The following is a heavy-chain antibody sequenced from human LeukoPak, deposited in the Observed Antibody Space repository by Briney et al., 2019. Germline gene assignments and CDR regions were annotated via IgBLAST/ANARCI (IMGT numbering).Heavy chain of an antibody. CDR2: IYYSGST. V-gene: IGHV4-59*08. CDR3: ARLPWGVVRNYYYYYGMDV. CDR1: GGSISSYY. D-gene: IGHD2-15*01. J-gene: IGHJ6*02. Sequence: PSETLSLTCTVSGGSISSYYWSWIRQPPGKGLEWIGYIYYSGSTNYNPSLKSRVTISVDTSKIQFSLKLSSVTAADTAVYYCARLPWGVVRNYYYYYGMDVWGQGTTVTVSS.